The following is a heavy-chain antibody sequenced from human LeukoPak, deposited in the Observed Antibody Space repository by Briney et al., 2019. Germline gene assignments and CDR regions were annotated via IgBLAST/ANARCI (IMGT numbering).Heavy chain of an antibody. CDR3: AREGGGGRLRGYNWNPANAFDI. D-gene: IGHD1-20*01. V-gene: IGHV1-18*01. J-gene: IGHJ3*02. Sequence: ASVKVSCKASGYTFTSYGISWVRQAPGQGLEWMGWISAYNGNTNYAQKLQGRVTMTTDTSTSTAYMELRSLRSDDTAVYYCAREGGGGRLRGYNWNPANAFDIWGQGTMVTVSS. CDR2: ISAYNGNT. CDR1: GYTFTSYG.